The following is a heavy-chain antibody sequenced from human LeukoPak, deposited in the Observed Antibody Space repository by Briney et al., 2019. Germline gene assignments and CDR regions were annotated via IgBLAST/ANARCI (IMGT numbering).Heavy chain of an antibody. CDR2: IYPSDGST. J-gene: IGHJ4*02. CDR3: ARDQEAFDY. Sequence: ASVKVSCKASGYSFTSNYIHWVRRAPGQGLEWMGMIYPSDGSTSYAQKFQSRVTVTRDTSTSTVHMELSGLRSEDTAVYYCARDQEAFDYWGQGTLVTVSS. CDR1: GYSFTSNY. V-gene: IGHV1-46*01.